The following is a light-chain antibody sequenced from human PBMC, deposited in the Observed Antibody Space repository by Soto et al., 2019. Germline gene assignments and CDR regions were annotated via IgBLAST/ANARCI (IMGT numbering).Light chain of an antibody. CDR2: NVS. CDR1: SSDVGGYNS. V-gene: IGLV2-14*03. CDR3: SSYTSSNTYV. Sequence: QSALTQPASVSGSPGQSIAISCTGTSSDVGGYNSVSWYQQHPGKDPKLMIYNVSNRPSGVSDRFSGSKSGNTASLTISGLLAEDEADYYCSSYTSSNTYVFGTGTKVTVL. J-gene: IGLJ1*01.